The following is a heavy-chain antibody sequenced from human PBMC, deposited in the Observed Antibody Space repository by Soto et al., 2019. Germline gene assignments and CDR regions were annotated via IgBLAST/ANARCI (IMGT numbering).Heavy chain of an antibody. J-gene: IGHJ6*02. CDR3: ARGLWYYGSGSYLYYYGMDV. Sequence: PSETLSLTCAVYGGSFSGYYWSWIRQPPGKGLEWIGEINHSGSTNYNPSLKSRVTISVDTSKNQFSLKLSSVTAADTAVYYCARGLWYYGSGSYLYYYGMDVWGEGTTVTV. V-gene: IGHV4-34*01. D-gene: IGHD3-10*01. CDR2: INHSGST. CDR1: GGSFSGYY.